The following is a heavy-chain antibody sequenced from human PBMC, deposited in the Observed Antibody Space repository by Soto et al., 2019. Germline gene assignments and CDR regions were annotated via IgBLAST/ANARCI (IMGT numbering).Heavy chain of an antibody. CDR3: ARLLLRRGYFDY. J-gene: IGHJ4*02. Sequence: GGSLRLSCAASGFTVSSNYMSWVRQAPGKGLEWVSVIYSGGSTYYADSVKGRFTISRDNSKNTLYLQMNSLRAEDTAVYYCARLLLRRGYFDYWGQGNLVTVSS. V-gene: IGHV3-53*01. CDR1: GFTVSSNY. CDR2: IYSGGST. D-gene: IGHD3-22*01.